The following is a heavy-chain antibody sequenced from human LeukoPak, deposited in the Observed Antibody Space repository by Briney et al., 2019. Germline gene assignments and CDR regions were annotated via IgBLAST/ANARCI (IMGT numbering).Heavy chain of an antibody. D-gene: IGHD1-26*01. CDR1: GFTVSNNR. CDR3: VREREGSNSEH. J-gene: IGHJ1*01. CDR2: IYSDGNT. Sequence: GGSLRLSCAASGFTVSNNRLSWVRQAPGVGLEWVSTIYSDGNTYYPDSVKGRFTISRDCSKNTLYLQLNSLRTEDTAIYYCVREREGSNSEHWGQGTLVTVSS. V-gene: IGHV3-53*01.